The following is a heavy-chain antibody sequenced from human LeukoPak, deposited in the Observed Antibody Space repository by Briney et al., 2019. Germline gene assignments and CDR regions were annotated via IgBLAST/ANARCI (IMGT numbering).Heavy chain of an antibody. J-gene: IGHJ5*02. V-gene: IGHV4-34*01. CDR1: GGPFIGYY. CDR2: IKRSGST. Sequence: KPSETLSLTCAVYGGPFIGYYWSWIRQPPGKGLEWIGAIKRSGSTSSNPALKSRVTISVDTSKNPFSLKLSSVAAADTAVYYCARHRRKVRGVSIWFDPWGQGTLVTVSS. CDR3: ARHRRKVRGVSIWFDP. D-gene: IGHD3-10*01.